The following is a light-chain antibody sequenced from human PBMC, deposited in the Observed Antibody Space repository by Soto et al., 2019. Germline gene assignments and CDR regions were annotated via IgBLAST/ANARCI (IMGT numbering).Light chain of an antibody. V-gene: IGLV2-8*01. J-gene: IGLJ1*01. Sequence: QCVRTQPASASGSPGQSFTISCTGTSSDVGGYNYVAWYQRHPGKAPKLMIYEVTKRPSGVPDRFSGSKSGNTASLTVSGLQAEDQADYFCCSHAGDNTYVFGTGTKVTVL. CDR3: CSHAGDNTYV. CDR1: SSDVGGYNY. CDR2: EVT.